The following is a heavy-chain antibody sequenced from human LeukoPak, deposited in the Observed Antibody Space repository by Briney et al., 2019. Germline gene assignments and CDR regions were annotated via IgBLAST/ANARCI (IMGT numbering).Heavy chain of an antibody. Sequence: SVKVSCKASGGTFSSYAISWVRQAPGQGLEWMGGIIPIFGTANYAQKFQGRVTITADESTSTAYMELSSLRSDDTAVYYCATRGGSYSDFDYWGQGTLVTVSS. CDR1: GGTFSSYA. J-gene: IGHJ4*02. CDR2: IIPIFGTA. CDR3: ATRGGSYSDFDY. D-gene: IGHD1-26*01. V-gene: IGHV1-69*13.